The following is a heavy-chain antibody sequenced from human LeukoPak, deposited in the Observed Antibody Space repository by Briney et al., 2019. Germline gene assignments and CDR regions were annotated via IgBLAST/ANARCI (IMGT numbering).Heavy chain of an antibody. CDR3: AKDLGYTSGWSDY. Sequence: GSLRLSCAASGFIFSNYAMSWVRQAPGKGLEWDSGISGSGGSTYYADSVKGRFTISRDNSKNTLYLQMNSLRAEDTAVYYCAKDLGYTSGWSDYWGQGTLVTDSS. J-gene: IGHJ4*02. CDR1: GFIFSNYA. D-gene: IGHD6-19*01. CDR2: ISGSGGST. V-gene: IGHV3-23*01.